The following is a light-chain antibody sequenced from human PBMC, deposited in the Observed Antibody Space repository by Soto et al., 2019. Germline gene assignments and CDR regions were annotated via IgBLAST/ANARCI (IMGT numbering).Light chain of an antibody. CDR3: QKRSNWPST. CDR2: DAA. Sequence: EIVLTQSPATLSLSPGERATLSCRASQSVSSYLAWYQQKPGQAPRLLIYDAATRATGIPARFSGSGSGTDFTLTITSLEPADFAVYYCQKRSNWPSTFGGGTKVEIK. CDR1: QSVSSY. V-gene: IGKV3-11*01. J-gene: IGKJ4*01.